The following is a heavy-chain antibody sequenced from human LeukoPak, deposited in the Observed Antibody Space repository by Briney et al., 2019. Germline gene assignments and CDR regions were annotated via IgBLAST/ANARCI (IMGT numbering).Heavy chain of an antibody. D-gene: IGHD1-7*01. Sequence: QPGGSLRLSCAASGFTFSNAWMSWVRQALGKGLEWVANIKQDGTEKYYVDSVKGRFTISRDNAKNSLYLQMNSLRADDTAVYHCARDDDWNYEDYWGQGTLVTVSS. CDR3: ARDDDWNYEDY. J-gene: IGHJ4*02. CDR1: GFTFSNAW. CDR2: IKQDGTEK. V-gene: IGHV3-7*01.